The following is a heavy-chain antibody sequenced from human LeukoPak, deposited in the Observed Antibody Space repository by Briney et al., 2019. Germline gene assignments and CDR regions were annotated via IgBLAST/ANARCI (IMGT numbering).Heavy chain of an antibody. CDR3: ARDQERNAFDI. Sequence: GGSLRLSCAASGFTFSSYSMNWVRQAPGKGLEWVSVIYSGGSTYYADSVKGRFTISRDNSKNTLYLQMNSLRAEDTAVYYCARDQERNAFDIWGQGTMVTVSS. V-gene: IGHV3-53*01. D-gene: IGHD1-1*01. J-gene: IGHJ3*02. CDR1: GFTFSSYS. CDR2: IYSGGST.